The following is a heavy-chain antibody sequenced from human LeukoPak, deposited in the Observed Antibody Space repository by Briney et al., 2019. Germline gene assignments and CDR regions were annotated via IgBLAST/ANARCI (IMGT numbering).Heavy chain of an antibody. D-gene: IGHD3-10*01. Sequence: GGSLRLSCAASGFTFSIYAIHWVRQAPGKGLQWLSYISGTSRTIYYADSVKGRFAISRDNARNSLYLQMSSLRVEDTAVYYCAKDGWLESGRTPFYFDSWGQGTLVTVSS. V-gene: IGHV3-48*01. CDR2: ISGTSRTI. J-gene: IGHJ4*02. CDR3: AKDGWLESGRTPFYFDS. CDR1: GFTFSIYA.